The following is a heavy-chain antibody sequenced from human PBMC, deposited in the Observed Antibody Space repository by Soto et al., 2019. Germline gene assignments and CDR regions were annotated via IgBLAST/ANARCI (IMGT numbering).Heavy chain of an antibody. Sequence: SVKVSGKASGDSDTFTNSAISWVRQARGQGPESMGAIIPLFGTTNYAQKFQGRVTITGDESTGPVYMELISLTSEDSASHFCARAGAHLVRGVIHSQYCQHRGKRTLVTVAS. CDR3: ARAGAHLVRGVIHSQYCQH. D-gene: IGHD3-10*01. CDR1: GDSDTFTNSA. CDR2: IIPLFGTT. V-gene: IGHV1-69*13. J-gene: IGHJ1*01.